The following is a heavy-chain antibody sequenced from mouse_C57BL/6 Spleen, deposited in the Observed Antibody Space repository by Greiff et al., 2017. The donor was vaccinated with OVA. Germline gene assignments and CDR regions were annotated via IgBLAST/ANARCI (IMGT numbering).Heavy chain of an antibody. CDR2: ISSGSSTI. CDR3: ARDSSYDAMDY. Sequence: EVTLMESGGGLVKPGGSLKLSCAASGFTFSDYGMHWVRQAPEKGLEWVAYISSGSSTIYYADTVKGRFTISRDNAKNTLFLQMTSLRSEDTAMYYCARDSSYDAMDYWGQGTSVTVSS. V-gene: IGHV5-17*01. D-gene: IGHD1-1*01. J-gene: IGHJ4*01. CDR1: GFTFSDYG.